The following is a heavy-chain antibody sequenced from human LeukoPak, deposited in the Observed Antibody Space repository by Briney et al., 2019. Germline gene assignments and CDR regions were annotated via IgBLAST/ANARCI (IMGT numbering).Heavy chain of an antibody. CDR2: ISSSSYI. Sequence: PGGSLRLSCAASGFTFSSYSMNWVRQAPGKGLEWVSSISSSSYIYYADSVKGRFTISRDNAKNSLYLQMNSLRAEDTAVYYCAKDPYWGSPFDYWGQGTLVTVSS. J-gene: IGHJ4*02. D-gene: IGHD7-27*01. CDR3: AKDPYWGSPFDY. V-gene: IGHV3-21*04. CDR1: GFTFSSYS.